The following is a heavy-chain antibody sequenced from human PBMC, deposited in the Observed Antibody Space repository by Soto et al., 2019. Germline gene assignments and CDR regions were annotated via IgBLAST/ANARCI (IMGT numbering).Heavy chain of an antibody. CDR3: ARAMGITIFGVVTMDGFDP. J-gene: IGHJ5*02. V-gene: IGHV4-59*01. CDR2: IYYSGST. D-gene: IGHD3-3*01. Sequence: PSETLSLTCTVSGGSISSYYWSWIRQPPGKGLERIGYIYYSGSTNYNPSLKSRVTISVDTSKNQFSLKLSSVTAADTAVYYCARAMGITIFGVVTMDGFDPWGQGTLVTVS. CDR1: GGSISSYY.